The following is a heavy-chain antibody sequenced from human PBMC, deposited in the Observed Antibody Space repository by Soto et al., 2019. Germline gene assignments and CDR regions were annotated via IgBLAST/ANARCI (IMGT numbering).Heavy chain of an antibody. CDR1: GGSINRGSSY. Sequence: QVQLQESGPGLVKPSQTLSLTCTVSGGSINRGSSYWSWIRQHPGKGLEWIGYIFYSGTTSYNPSLKSGLSISVDTSKNQFSLNLSSVTAADTAVYYCTRTFGQRAHFVSWGQGTLVTVSS. D-gene: IGHD3-10*01. CDR3: TRTFGQRAHFVS. V-gene: IGHV4-31*03. J-gene: IGHJ4*02. CDR2: IFYSGTT.